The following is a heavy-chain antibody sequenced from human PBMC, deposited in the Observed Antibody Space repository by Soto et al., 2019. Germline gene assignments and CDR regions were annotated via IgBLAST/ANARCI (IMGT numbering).Heavy chain of an antibody. CDR3: AGDPDSPYNHSHASSYP. J-gene: IGHJ5*02. CDR1: GGTFSTYT. Sequence: ASVKVSCKASGGTFSTYTITWVRQAPGQGLEWMGRIIPIIGIINYAQKFQGRVTISADKFTGTAYMELTGLRSDDTAVYYCAGDPDSPYNHSHASSYPWGQGTLVTVSS. CDR2: IIPIIGII. D-gene: IGHD3-16*01. V-gene: IGHV1-69*04.